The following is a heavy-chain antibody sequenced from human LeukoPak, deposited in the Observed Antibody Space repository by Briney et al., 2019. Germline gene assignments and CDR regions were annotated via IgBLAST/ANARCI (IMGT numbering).Heavy chain of an antibody. D-gene: IGHD3-10*01. CDR2: IYYSGST. Sequence: PSETLSLTCTVSGGSISSSSYYWGWIRQPPGKGLEWIGSIYYSGSTYYNPSLKSRVTISVDTSKNQFSLKLSSVTAADTAVYYCARHGLYYGSGKDWFDPWGQGTLVTVSS. V-gene: IGHV4-39*01. CDR1: GGSISSSSYY. CDR3: ARHGLYYGSGKDWFDP. J-gene: IGHJ5*02.